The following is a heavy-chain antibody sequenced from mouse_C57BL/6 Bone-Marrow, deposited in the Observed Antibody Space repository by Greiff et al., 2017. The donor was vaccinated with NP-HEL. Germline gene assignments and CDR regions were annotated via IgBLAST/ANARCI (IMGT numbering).Heavy chain of an antibody. CDR1: GYTFTSYW. CDR2: IDPSDSYT. CDR3: ARNWDLYYFDY. D-gene: IGHD4-1*01. J-gene: IGHJ2*01. V-gene: IGHV1-69*01. Sequence: VQLVESGAELVMPGASVKLSCKASGYTFTSYWMHWVKQRPGQGLEWIGEIDPSDSYTNYNQKFKGKSTLTVDKSSSTAYMQLSSLTSEDSAVYYCARNWDLYYFDYWGQGTTLTVSS.